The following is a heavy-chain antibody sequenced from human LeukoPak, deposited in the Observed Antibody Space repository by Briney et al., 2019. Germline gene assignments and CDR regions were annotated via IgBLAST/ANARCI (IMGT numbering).Heavy chain of an antibody. CDR1: GFTFTNYW. D-gene: IGHD2-21*02. Sequence: GGSLRLSCAASGFTFTNYWMSWVRQAPGKGLELVANIKQDRSEKYYVDSVKGRFTISRDNSKNTLYLQMNSLRAEDTAVYYCARDGAYCGGDCIFLPFFDYWGQGTLVTVSS. J-gene: IGHJ4*02. CDR3: ARDGAYCGGDCIFLPFFDY. V-gene: IGHV3-7*01. CDR2: IKQDRSEK.